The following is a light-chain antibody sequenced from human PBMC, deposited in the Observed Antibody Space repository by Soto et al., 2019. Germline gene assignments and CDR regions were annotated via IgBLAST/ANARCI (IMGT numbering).Light chain of an antibody. J-gene: IGKJ1*01. CDR3: QQYGSYPRT. Sequence: DTQMTQSPSSLSSSVGDRVTITSRASQSISSYLNWYQQKPGKATKLLIYAASSLQSGVPSRFSGSGSGTDFTLTISSPQPADFATYYCQQYGSYPRTFGQGTKVDIK. V-gene: IGKV1-39*01. CDR2: AAS. CDR1: QSISSY.